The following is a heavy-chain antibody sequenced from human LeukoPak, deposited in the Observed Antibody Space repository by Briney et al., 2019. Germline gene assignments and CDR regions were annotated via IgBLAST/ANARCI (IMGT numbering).Heavy chain of an antibody. D-gene: IGHD3-10*01. CDR2: IYYSGST. J-gene: IGHJ4*02. CDR3: ARDGYGSGSYYVSYFDY. Sequence: SETLSLTCTVSGGSISNYYWNWIRQPPGKGLEWIGSIYYSGSTYSNPSLKSRVTISVDTSKDQFSLKLNSVTAADTAMYYCARDGYGSGSYYVSYFDYWGQGTLVTVSS. CDR1: GGSISNYY. V-gene: IGHV4-59*12.